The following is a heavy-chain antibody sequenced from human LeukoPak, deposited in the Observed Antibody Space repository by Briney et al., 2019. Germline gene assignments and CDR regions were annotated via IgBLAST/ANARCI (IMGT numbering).Heavy chain of an antibody. D-gene: IGHD4-17*01. CDR1: GGSISSSNW. Sequence: SGTLSLTCAVSGGSISSSNWWNWVRLPPGKGLEWIGEIYHSGSTNYNPSLKSRVTISVDKSKNQFSLKLSSVTAADTAVYYCARVSGDPYNWFDPWGQGTLVTVSS. CDR2: IYHSGST. V-gene: IGHV4-4*02. J-gene: IGHJ5*02. CDR3: ARVSGDPYNWFDP.